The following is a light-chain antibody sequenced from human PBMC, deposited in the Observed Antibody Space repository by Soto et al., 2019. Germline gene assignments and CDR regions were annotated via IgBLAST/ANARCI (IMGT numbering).Light chain of an antibody. CDR2: AAS. CDR3: LQHNTYPHT. V-gene: IGKV1-17*03. CDR1: RDITNY. J-gene: IGKJ2*01. Sequence: DTQMTQSPSAMSASVGDRVTITCRASRDITNYVAWFQQKPGQVPKRLIYAASSLQRGVPSRFSGSGSGTEFTLTISSLQPEDFATYCCLQHNTYPHTFGQGTKLEIK.